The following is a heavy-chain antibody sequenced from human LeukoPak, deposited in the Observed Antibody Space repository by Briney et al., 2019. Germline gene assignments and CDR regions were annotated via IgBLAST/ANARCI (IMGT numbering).Heavy chain of an antibody. CDR2: ISSSGSTI. V-gene: IGHV3-11*04. D-gene: IGHD2-2*02. Sequence: PGGSLRLSCAASGFTFSDYYMSWIRQAPGKGLEWVSYISSSGSTIYYADSVKGRFTISRDNAKNSLYLQMNSLRAEDTAVYYCAREFARSSTSCYTFRYYYYYMDVWGKGTTVTVSS. CDR3: AREFARSSTSCYTFRYYYYYMDV. J-gene: IGHJ6*03. CDR1: GFTFSDYY.